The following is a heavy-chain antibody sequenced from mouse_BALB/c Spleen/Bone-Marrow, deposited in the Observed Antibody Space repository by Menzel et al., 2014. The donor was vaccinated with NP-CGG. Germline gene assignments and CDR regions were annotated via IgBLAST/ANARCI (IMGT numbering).Heavy chain of an antibody. CDR3: ARGGDNFAWFAY. V-gene: IGHV1-69*02. J-gene: IGHJ3*01. D-gene: IGHD1-3*01. Sequence: QVQLQQSGAELVTPGASVKLSCKAPGYPFTPYWMHWVTQRPGHGLEWIGQVDPSDGYTNYSQMFKGKATLTVDKSSSTAYMQISSLSSEDSAVYYCARGGDNFAWFAYWGQGTLVTVSA. CDR1: GYPFTPYW. CDR2: VDPSDGYT.